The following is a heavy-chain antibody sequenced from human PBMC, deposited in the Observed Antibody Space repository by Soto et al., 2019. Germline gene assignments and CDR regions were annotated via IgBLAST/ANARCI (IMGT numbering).Heavy chain of an antibody. V-gene: IGHV1-69*01. J-gene: IGHJ6*02. CDR1: GGTFSSYA. CDR3: ARSQGSSTSLEIYYYYYYGMDV. CDR2: IIPISGTA. D-gene: IGHD2-2*01. Sequence: VQLAQCGAEVKKPGTSVKVSCKASGGTFSSYAISWVRQAPGQGLEWMGGIIPISGTANYAQKFQGRVTITADESTSTAYMELSSLRSEDTAVYYCARSQGSSTSLEIYYYYYYGMDVWGQGTTVTVSS.